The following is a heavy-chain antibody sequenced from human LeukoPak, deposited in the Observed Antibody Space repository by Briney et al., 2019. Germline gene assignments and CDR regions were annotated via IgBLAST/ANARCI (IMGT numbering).Heavy chain of an antibody. J-gene: IGHJ3*02. D-gene: IGHD5-12*01. CDR3: ARDRAIDIRAYDI. CDR2: IGTSGSYI. CDR1: GFAFSGEN. V-gene: IGHV3-21*01. Sequence: GGSLRLSCAASGFAFSGENMNWVRQAPGKGLEWDSFIGTSGSYIKYADSVKGRFTISRDNAKNSLYLQMNSLRAEDTAMYFCARDRAIDIRAYDIWGQGTMVTVSS.